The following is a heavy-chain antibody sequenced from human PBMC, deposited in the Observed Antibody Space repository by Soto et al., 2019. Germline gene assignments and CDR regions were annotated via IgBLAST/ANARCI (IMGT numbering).Heavy chain of an antibody. Sequence: QVQLVESGGGVVQPGRSLRLSCAASGFTFSSYAMHLVRQAPGKGLEWVAVISYDGSNKYYADSVKGRFTISRDNSKNTLYLQMNSLRAEDTAVYYCARGEQLVLDVWGQGTTVTVSS. CDR3: ARGEQLVLDV. V-gene: IGHV3-30-3*01. J-gene: IGHJ6*02. D-gene: IGHD6-6*01. CDR1: GFTFSSYA. CDR2: ISYDGSNK.